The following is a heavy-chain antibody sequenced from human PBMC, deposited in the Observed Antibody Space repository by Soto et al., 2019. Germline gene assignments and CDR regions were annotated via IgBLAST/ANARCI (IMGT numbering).Heavy chain of an antibody. J-gene: IGHJ4*02. V-gene: IGHV3-23*01. CDR3: AKDQGDSSGYYYGVIDY. CDR2: ISGSGGST. Sequence: GGSLRLSCAASAFTFSSYAMIWVRQAPGKGLEWDSAISGSGGSTYYADSVNGRFTISRDNFKNTLYLQMNSLRAEDTAVYYCAKDQGDSSGYYYGVIDYWGQGTLVTVSS. D-gene: IGHD3-22*01. CDR1: AFTFSSYA.